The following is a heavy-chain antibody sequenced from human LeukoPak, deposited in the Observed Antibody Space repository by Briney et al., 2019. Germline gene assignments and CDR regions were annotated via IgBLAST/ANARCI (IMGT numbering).Heavy chain of an antibody. J-gene: IGHJ4*02. CDR1: SGSIGSFY. Sequence: SETLSLTRTISSGSIGSFYWSWIRQPPGKGLEWIGYINFSGNTNYNSALKSRVTISIDTSKNQFSLKLNSVTAADTAVYYCTRGGSADPFEHWGQGTLVTVSS. CDR3: TRGGSADPFEH. CDR2: INFSGNT. V-gene: IGHV4-59*08. D-gene: IGHD1-26*01.